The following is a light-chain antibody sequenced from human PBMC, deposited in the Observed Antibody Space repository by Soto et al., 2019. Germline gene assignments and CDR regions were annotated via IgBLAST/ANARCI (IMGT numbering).Light chain of an antibody. CDR1: QSVSSN. Sequence: EIVMTQSPATLSVSPGDRATLSCRASQSVSSNLAWYQQKPGQAPRLLIYGASTRATGIPARFSGSGSGTGFTLTFSSLQSGDFAVYYCQQYNIWPRTFGPGT. CDR2: GAS. J-gene: IGKJ3*01. V-gene: IGKV3-15*01. CDR3: QQYNIWPRT.